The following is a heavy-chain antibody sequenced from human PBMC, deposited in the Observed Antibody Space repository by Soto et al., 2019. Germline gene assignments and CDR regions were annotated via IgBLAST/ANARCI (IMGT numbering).Heavy chain of an antibody. CDR2: ISAYNGNT. J-gene: IGHJ4*02. D-gene: IGHD6-19*01. Sequence: ASVKVSCKASGYTFTSYGISWVRQAPGQGLEWMGWISAYNGNTNYAQKLQGRVTMTTDTSTSTAYMELRSLRSDDTAVYYCARYIALSGTFYFDYWGQGALVTVSS. CDR3: ARYIALSGTFYFDY. CDR1: GYTFTSYG. V-gene: IGHV1-18*01.